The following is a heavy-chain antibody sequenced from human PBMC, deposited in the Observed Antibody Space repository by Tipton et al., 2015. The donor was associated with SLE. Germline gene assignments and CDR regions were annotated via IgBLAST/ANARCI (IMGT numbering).Heavy chain of an antibody. J-gene: IGHJ6*02. CDR3: ARVLTPYYGMDV. D-gene: IGHD3-9*01. Sequence: FTISRDDAKNSVYLQMNSLRADDTAMYYCARVLTPYYGMDVWGQGTTVTVSS. V-gene: IGHV3-21*06.